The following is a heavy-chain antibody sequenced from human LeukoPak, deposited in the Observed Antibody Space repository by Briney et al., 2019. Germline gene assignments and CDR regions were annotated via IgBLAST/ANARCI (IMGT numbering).Heavy chain of an antibody. CDR1: GGSLSGYY. J-gene: IGHJ2*01. V-gene: IGHV4-34*01. CDR2: INHSGST. CDR3: ARGLRPLRWPPSRYFDL. Sequence: KPSETLSLTCAVYGGSLSGYYWSWIRQPPGKGLEWIGEINHSGSTNYNPSLKSRVTISVDTSKNQFSLKLSSVTAADTAVYYCARGLRPLRWPPSRYFDLWGRGTLVTDSS. D-gene: IGHD4-23*01.